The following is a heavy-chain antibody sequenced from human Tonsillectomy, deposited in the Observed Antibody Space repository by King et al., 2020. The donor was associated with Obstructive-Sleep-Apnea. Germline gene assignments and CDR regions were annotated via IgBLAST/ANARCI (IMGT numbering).Heavy chain of an antibody. J-gene: IGHJ4*02. Sequence: VQLQESGPGLVKPSETLSLTCTVSGGSISSFYWSWIRQPPGKGLEWIGYIYHSGSTKYNPSLKSRVTISVDASKNQFSLELNSVTAADTAVYYCARAIVATMALDYWGRGTLVTVSS. D-gene: IGHD5-12*01. CDR1: GGSISSFY. V-gene: IGHV4-59*01. CDR2: IYHSGST. CDR3: ARAIVATMALDY.